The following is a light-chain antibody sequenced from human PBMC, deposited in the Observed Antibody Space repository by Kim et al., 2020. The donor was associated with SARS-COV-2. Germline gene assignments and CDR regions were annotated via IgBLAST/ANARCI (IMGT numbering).Light chain of an antibody. CDR2: GKN. Sequence: SSELTQDPAVSVALGQTVRITCQGDSLRSYYASWYQQKPGQAPVLVIYGKNNRPSGIPDRFSGSSAGNTASLTITGAQAEEEADYYCNSRDSSGNHQVVFGGGTQLTVL. V-gene: IGLV3-19*01. J-gene: IGLJ2*01. CDR3: NSRDSSGNHQVV. CDR1: SLRSYY.